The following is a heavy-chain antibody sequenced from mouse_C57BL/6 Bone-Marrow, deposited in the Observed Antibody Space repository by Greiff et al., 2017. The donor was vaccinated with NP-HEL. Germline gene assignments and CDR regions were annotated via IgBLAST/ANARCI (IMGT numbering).Heavy chain of an antibody. CDR2: ISSGGSYP. CDR3: ARHITGMDY. Sequence: EVQRVESGGDLVKPGGSLTLSCAASGFTFSSYGMSWVRPTPDKRLAGVATISSGGSYPSYPVCVTGRFTISSDNAKNTLYLQMTILKSEDTAMYYCARHITGMDYWGQGTTLTVSS. D-gene: IGHD4-1*01. J-gene: IGHJ2*01. V-gene: IGHV5-6*01. CDR1: GFTFSSYG.